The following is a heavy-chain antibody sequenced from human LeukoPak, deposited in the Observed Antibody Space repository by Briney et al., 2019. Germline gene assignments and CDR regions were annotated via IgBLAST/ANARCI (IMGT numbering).Heavy chain of an antibody. CDR1: GLTFSSYT. J-gene: IGHJ4*02. D-gene: IGHD7-27*01. CDR2: ITTSDGNT. CDR3: AKDGGLWVSAHWGDS. V-gene: IGHV3-23*01. Sequence: GGSLRLSCAASGLTFSSYTMSWVRQAPGKGLEWVSTITTSDGNTYYADSVKGRFTVSRDNSKNTLFLQMNSLRAEDTAVYYCAKDGGLWVSAHWGDSWGRGTLVTVSS.